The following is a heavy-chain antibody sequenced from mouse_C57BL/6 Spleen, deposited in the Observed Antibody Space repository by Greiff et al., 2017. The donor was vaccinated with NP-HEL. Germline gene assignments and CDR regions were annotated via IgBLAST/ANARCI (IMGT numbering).Heavy chain of an antibody. D-gene: IGHD4-1*01. V-gene: IGHV2-2*01. Sequence: QVQLKQSGPGLVQPSQSLSITCTVSGFSLTSYGVHWVRQSPGKGLEWLGVIWSGGSTDYNAAFISRLSISKDNSKSQVFFKMNSLQADDTAIYYCATPLGNWYFDVWGTGTTVTVSS. CDR3: ATPLGNWYFDV. CDR2: IWSGGST. CDR1: GFSLTSYG. J-gene: IGHJ1*03.